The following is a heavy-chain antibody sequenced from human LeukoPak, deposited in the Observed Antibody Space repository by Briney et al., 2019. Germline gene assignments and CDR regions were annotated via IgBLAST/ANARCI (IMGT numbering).Heavy chain of an antibody. Sequence: SETLSLTCNVSGVSVSTSHWNWIRHRPGKGLEWIGCLSYTGKTDYNPSLKSRVSISLGSSNNHFSLKLTSVTAADTAVYYCSEGYFEPFDHWGQGILVTVSS. J-gene: IGHJ4*02. D-gene: IGHD2/OR15-2a*01. V-gene: IGHV4-59*02. CDR2: LSYTGKT. CDR3: SEGYFEPFDH. CDR1: GVSVSTSH.